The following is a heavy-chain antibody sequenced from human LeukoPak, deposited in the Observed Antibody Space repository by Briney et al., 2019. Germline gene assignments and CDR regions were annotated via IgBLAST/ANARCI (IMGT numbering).Heavy chain of an antibody. CDR2: IWADGSDK. D-gene: IGHD6-19*01. V-gene: IGHV3-33*01. J-gene: IGHJ5*02. CDR3: VREGAVAGSVVRNWFDR. CDR1: GFIFSNYA. Sequence: SGGSLRLSCATSGFIFSNYAFHWVRQAPGKGLEWVAVIWADGSDKYYADSVKGRFTISRDKSDNMVSLQMDSLRVEDTAVYYCVREGAVAGSVVRNWFDRWGQGDLVTVSS.